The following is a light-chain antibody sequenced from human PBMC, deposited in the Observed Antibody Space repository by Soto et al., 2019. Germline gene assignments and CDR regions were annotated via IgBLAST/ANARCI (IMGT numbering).Light chain of an antibody. V-gene: IGKV3-20*01. Sequence: EVVLAQSPGTLSLSPGERATLSCRASQTVGTTYLAWYQHKPGQAPRLLLYDASSRATGIPDRVSGSGSGTDFTLTISRLEPEDFAVYYCQQYARPPFAFGQGTKVDIK. CDR2: DAS. J-gene: IGKJ2*01. CDR1: QTVGTTY. CDR3: QQYARPPFA.